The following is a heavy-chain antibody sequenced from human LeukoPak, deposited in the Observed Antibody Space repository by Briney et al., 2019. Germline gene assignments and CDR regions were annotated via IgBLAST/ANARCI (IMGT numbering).Heavy chain of an antibody. D-gene: IGHD3-10*01. CDR2: IFYSGGT. J-gene: IGHJ3*02. V-gene: IGHV4-34*12. Sequence: MPSETLSLTCAVYGGSFSGYYWGWIRQTPGKGLEWIGNIFYSGGTYYSPSLTSRVTISLDTSRNQFSLKLNSVTAADTAVYYCAKSNGYGLVDIWGQGTMVTVSS. CDR3: AKSNGYGLVDI. CDR1: GGSFSGYY.